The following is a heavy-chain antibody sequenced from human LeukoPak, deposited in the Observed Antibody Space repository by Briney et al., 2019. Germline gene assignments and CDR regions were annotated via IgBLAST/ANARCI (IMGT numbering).Heavy chain of an antibody. CDR1: GFTFSTYA. CDR3: AKSGGLSGSGRLAMDV. V-gene: IGHV3-23*01. Sequence: GGSLRLSCAASGFTFSTYAMSSVRLAPGKGLEWVSGISGSGGSTYYADSVKGRFTSSRGNSNNTLYVQMNSLRVEDTAVYYCAKSGGLSGSGRLAMDVWGQGTTVTVSS. CDR2: ISGSGGST. D-gene: IGHD3-10*01. J-gene: IGHJ6*02.